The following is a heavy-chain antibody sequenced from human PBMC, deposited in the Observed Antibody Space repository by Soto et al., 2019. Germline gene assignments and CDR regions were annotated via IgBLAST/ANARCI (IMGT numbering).Heavy chain of an antibody. CDR1: GFTFSNDA. CDR3: VSWDGEDTHSYFDX. D-gene: IGHD1-26*01. Sequence: GGTLRLSCAASGFTFSNDAMTWVRQAPGKGLEWVGSISCSGGSTYYADSVKVRFTISRDNSKNTLYLQMNSLRADDTAVYHCVSWDGEDTHSYFDXPSQG. V-gene: IGHV3-23*01. J-gene: IGHJ4*02. CDR2: ISCSGGST.